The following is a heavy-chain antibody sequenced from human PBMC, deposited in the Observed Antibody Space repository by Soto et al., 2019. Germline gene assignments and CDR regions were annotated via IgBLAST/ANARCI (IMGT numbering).Heavy chain of an antibody. CDR3: ARYYRGSGRYFFDY. J-gene: IGHJ4*02. Sequence: GGSLRLSCVASGFTVMSSFMDWVRQAPGQGLEWVANINQDGGVTYYVDSVEGRFTIFRDNAKDSLYLQMHSLRAEDTAVYYCARYYRGSGRYFFDYWGQGTLVTVSS. CDR2: INQDGGVT. CDR1: GFTVMSSF. V-gene: IGHV3-7*03. D-gene: IGHD6-19*01.